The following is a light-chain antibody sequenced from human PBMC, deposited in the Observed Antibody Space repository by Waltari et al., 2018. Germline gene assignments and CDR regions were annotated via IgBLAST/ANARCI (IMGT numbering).Light chain of an antibody. J-gene: IGLJ2*01. V-gene: IGLV3-19*01. CDR3: HSRDGSGVGGS. Sequence: SSELPQDPAVSVAMGQTVRITCQGDSLRSYYASWYQQRPGQAPILVMYDKNNRPSGVPDRFSGSSSDDAASLTITGAQAEDEGSYYCHSRDGSGVGGSFGGGTKLTVL. CDR2: DKN. CDR1: SLRSYY.